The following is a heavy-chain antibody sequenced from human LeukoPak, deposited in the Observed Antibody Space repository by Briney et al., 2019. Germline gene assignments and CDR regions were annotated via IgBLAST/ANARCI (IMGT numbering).Heavy chain of an antibody. CDR3: ARARTSGSWHHYDH. J-gene: IGHJ4*02. V-gene: IGHV1-69*13. CDR2: IIPMFGTV. Sequence: SVKVSCKASGGTFSNYTISWVRQAPGQGLEWMGGIIPMFGTVNYAQKFQGSVTTTADESTSTAYMELSSLRSEDTAVYYCARARTSGSWHHYDHWGQGTLVTVSS. D-gene: IGHD1-7*01. CDR1: GGTFSNYT.